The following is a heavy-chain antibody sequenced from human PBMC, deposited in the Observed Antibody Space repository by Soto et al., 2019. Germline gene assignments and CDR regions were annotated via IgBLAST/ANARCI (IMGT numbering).Heavy chain of an antibody. V-gene: IGHV4-39*01. CDR3: ARSSIRDYYFDY. J-gene: IGHJ4*02. CDR1: GGSISSSSYY. Sequence: QLQLQESGPGLVKPSETLSLICIVSGGSISSSSYYWGWIRQPPGKGLEWIGSIYYSGNTYYNPSLESRVTISVDTSKNQLSLKLSSVTAADTAVYYCARSSIRDYYFDYWGQGTLVTVSS. CDR2: IYYSGNT. D-gene: IGHD6-6*01.